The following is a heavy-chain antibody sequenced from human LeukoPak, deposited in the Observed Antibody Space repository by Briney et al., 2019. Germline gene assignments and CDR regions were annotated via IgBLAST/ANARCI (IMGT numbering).Heavy chain of an antibody. CDR1: GGSFSGYY. CDR2: INHSGST. D-gene: IGHD1-26*01. CDR3: ARYIVSYPHDAFDI. V-gene: IGHV4-34*01. Sequence: SETLSLTCAVYGGSFSGYYWSWIRQPPGKGLEWIGEINHSGSTNYNPSLKRRVTISVDTSKKQFSLKLSSVTAADTAFYYCARYIVSYPHDAFDIWGKGTMVTVTS. J-gene: IGHJ3*02.